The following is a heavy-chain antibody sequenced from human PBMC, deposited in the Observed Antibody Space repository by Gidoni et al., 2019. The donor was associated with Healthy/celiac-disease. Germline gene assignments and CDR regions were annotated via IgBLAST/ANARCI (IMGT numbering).Heavy chain of an antibody. J-gene: IGHJ6*02. CDR1: GGSFSGYS. V-gene: IGHV4-34*01. Sequence: HVQLHQWCSGLLKPSETLSLTFAVYGGSFSGYSWSWIRQPPGKGLEWIGEINHSGSTNYNPSLKSLVTISVDTSKNQFSLKLSSVTAADTAVYYCARGRRRMDVWGQGTTVTVSS. CDR3: ARGRRRMDV. CDR2: INHSGST.